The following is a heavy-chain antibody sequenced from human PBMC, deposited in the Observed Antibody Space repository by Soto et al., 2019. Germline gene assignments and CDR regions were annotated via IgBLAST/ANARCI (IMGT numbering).Heavy chain of an antibody. CDR2: INAGNGNT. J-gene: IGHJ4*02. V-gene: IGHV1-3*01. CDR3: ARGCGGDCYSIDY. CDR1: GYTFTSYA. D-gene: IGHD2-21*02. Sequence: QVQLVQSGAEVKKPGASVKVSCKASGYTFTSYAMHWVRQAPGQRHEWMGWINAGNGNTKYSQKFQGRVTITRDTSASTAYMELSSLRSEDTAVYYCARGCGGDCYSIDYWGQGTLVTVSS.